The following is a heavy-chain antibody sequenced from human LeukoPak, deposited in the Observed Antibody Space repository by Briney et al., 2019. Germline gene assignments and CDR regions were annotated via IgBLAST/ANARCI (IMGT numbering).Heavy chain of an antibody. V-gene: IGHV3-23*01. J-gene: IGHJ3*02. CDR2: ISGSGGST. D-gene: IGHD1-26*01. CDR3: AKTSGSYLLRGDAFDI. CDR1: GFTFSSYA. Sequence: PGGSLRLSCAAAGFTFSSYAMSLVRQAPGKGLEWVSAISGSGGSTYYADSVKGRFTISRDNSKNTLYLQMNSLRAEDTAVYYCAKTSGSYLLRGDAFDIWGQGTMITVSS.